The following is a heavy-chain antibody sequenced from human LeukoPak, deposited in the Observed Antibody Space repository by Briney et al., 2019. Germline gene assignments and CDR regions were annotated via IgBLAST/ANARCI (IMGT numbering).Heavy chain of an antibody. V-gene: IGHV1-8*01. J-gene: IGHJ6*03. Sequence: GASVKVSCKASGYTFTSYDINWVRQATGQGLEWMGWMNPNSGNTGYAQKFQGRVTMTRNTSISTAYMELSSLRSEDTAVYYCARGIGAAARFYYYYYYMDVWGEGTTVTVSS. CDR3: ARGIGAAARFYYYYYYMDV. D-gene: IGHD6-13*01. CDR2: MNPNSGNT. CDR1: GYTFTSYD.